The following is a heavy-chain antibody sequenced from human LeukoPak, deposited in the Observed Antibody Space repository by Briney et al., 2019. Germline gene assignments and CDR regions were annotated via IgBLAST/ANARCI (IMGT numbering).Heavy chain of an antibody. CDR3: AGHHSSSWYGGGGY. V-gene: IGHV1-69*13. Sequence: ASVKVSCKASGGTFSSYAISWVRQAPGQGLEWMGGIILIFGTANYAQKFQGRVTITADESTSTAYMELSSLRSEHTAVYYCAGHHSSSWYGGGGYWGQGTLVTVSS. J-gene: IGHJ4*02. CDR1: GGTFSSYA. CDR2: IILIFGTA. D-gene: IGHD6-13*01.